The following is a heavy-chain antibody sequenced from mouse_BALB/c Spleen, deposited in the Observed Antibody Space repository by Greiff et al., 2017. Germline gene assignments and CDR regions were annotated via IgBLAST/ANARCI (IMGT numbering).Heavy chain of an antibody. CDR3: ARSRANWDVGAMDY. CDR2: INPSTGYT. Sequence: QVHVKQSGAELAKPGASVKMSCKASGYTFTSYWMHWVKQRPGQGLEWIGYINPSTGYTEYNQKFKDKATLTADKSSSTAYMQLSSLTSEDSAVYYCARSRANWDVGAMDYWGQGTSVTVSS. CDR1: GYTFTSYW. J-gene: IGHJ4*01. D-gene: IGHD4-1*01. V-gene: IGHV1-7*01.